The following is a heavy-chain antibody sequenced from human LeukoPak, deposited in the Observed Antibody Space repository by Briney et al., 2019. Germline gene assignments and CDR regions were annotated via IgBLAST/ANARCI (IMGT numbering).Heavy chain of an antibody. CDR3: TRPGTAVAASGDY. J-gene: IGHJ4*02. Sequence: GGSLKLSCVASGFTFSGSAMHWVRQASGKGLEWLGRIRSKPNNYATSYAASVTGRFTISRDDSQNTVYLQMNSLKTEDTATYYCTRPGTAVAASGDYWGQGPLVTVSS. CDR1: GFTFSGSA. D-gene: IGHD6-19*01. V-gene: IGHV3-73*01. CDR2: IRSKPNNYAT.